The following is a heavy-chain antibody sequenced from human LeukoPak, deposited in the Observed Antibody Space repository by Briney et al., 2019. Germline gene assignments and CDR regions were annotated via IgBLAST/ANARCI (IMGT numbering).Heavy chain of an antibody. Sequence: ASVKVSCKASGYTFTGYYMHWVRQAPGQGLEWMGWINPNSGGTKYAQKFQGRVTMTRDTSISTAYMELSRLRSDDTAVYYCARGKYYYDSSGYFSYWGQGTLVTVSS. CDR1: GYTFTGYY. V-gene: IGHV1-2*02. CDR2: INPNSGGT. CDR3: ARGKYYYDSSGYFSY. J-gene: IGHJ4*02. D-gene: IGHD3-22*01.